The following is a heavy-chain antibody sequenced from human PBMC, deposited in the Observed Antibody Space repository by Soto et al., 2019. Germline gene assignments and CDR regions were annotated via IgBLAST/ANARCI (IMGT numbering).Heavy chain of an antibody. V-gene: IGHV1-18*01. CDR1: RVAFTCYS. D-gene: IGHD6-6*01. CDR2: ISAYNGNT. Sequence: VKVSSKECRVAFTCYSRWWAQHSPRQGLEWMGWISAYNGNTNYAQKLQGRVTMTTDTSTSTAYMELRSLRSDDTAVYYCTTTSIAARRAMVYWFDPWGQGTLVTVSS. CDR3: TTTSIAARRAMVYWFDP. J-gene: IGHJ5*02.